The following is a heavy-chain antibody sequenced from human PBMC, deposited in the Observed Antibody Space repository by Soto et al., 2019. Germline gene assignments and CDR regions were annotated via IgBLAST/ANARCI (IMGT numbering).Heavy chain of an antibody. CDR2: IIPMFGTT. D-gene: IGHD3-22*01. CDR1: GGTFSTYT. CDR3: TRDLYYFDSSAYYGHNWFDP. J-gene: IGHJ5*02. Sequence: QVQLVQSGAEVKKPGSSVKVSCKASGGTFSTYTMSWVRQAPGQGLEWMGGIIPMFGTTTYAENFQGRVTITADESTSTDYMELTSLRSEDTAVYYCTRDLYYFDSSAYYGHNWFDPWGQGTRVTVSS. V-gene: IGHV1-69*12.